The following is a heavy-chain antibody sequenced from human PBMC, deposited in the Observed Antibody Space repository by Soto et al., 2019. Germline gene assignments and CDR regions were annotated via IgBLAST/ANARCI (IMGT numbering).Heavy chain of an antibody. V-gene: IGHV1-8*01. Sequence: ASVKVSCKASGYTFTSYDINWVRQATGQGLEWMGWMNPNSGNTGYAQKFQGRVTMTRNTSISTAYMELSSLRSEDAAVYYCARVHSSGWFPSNYWGQGTLVTVSS. CDR2: MNPNSGNT. D-gene: IGHD6-19*01. CDR1: GYTFTSYD. CDR3: ARVHSSGWFPSNY. J-gene: IGHJ4*02.